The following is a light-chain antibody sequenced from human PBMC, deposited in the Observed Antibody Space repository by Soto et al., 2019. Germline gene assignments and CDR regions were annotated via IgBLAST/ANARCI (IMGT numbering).Light chain of an antibody. J-gene: IGKJ5*01. Sequence: DIHLTQSPSSLSASVGDRVTITCRTSQSISSYFNWYKQKQGNAPTRLLYAASSLQSAVTSRFSGSGSGTDVTLPISSLQPADFATYYCQQSSNTPPITFGQGTRLEIK. CDR3: QQSSNTPPIT. V-gene: IGKV1-39*01. CDR2: AAS. CDR1: QSISSY.